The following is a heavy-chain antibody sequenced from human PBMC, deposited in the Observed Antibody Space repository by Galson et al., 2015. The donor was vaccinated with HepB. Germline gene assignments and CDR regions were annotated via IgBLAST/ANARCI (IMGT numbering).Heavy chain of an antibody. V-gene: IGHV3-33*01. CDR1: GFTFSSYG. CDR3: ARYSTVTTFYFDY. J-gene: IGHJ4*02. D-gene: IGHD4-17*01. CDR2: IWYDGSNK. Sequence: SLRLSCAASGFTFSSYGMHWVRQAPGKGLEWVAGIWYDGSNKYYADSVKGRYTISRENSKKTMDLQMNSLRPEDTAVYYCARYSTVTTFYFDYWGQGTLVTVSS.